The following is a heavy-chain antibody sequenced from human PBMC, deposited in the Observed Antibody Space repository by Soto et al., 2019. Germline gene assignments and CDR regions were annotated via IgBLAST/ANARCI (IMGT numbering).Heavy chain of an antibody. D-gene: IGHD4-17*01. Sequence: QVQLVQSGAEVKKPGASVKVSCKASGYTFTTYGITWVRQAPGQGLERMGWISAYSGNTNYAQKLQGRLTVTKDTSTNTAYMDLRSLGSDDTAVYYCARVVKAGDYGDYGRYYFDYWGHGTLVTVSS. CDR2: ISAYSGNT. J-gene: IGHJ4*01. V-gene: IGHV1-18*04. CDR3: ARVVKAGDYGDYGRYYFDY. CDR1: GYTFTTYG.